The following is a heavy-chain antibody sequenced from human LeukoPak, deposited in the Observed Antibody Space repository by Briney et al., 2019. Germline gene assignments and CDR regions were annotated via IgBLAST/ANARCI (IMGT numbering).Heavy chain of an antibody. CDR1: GGSFSGYY. D-gene: IGHD6-19*01. Sequence: SETLSLTCAVYGGSFSGYYWSWIRQPPGKGPEWIGEINHSGSTNCNPSLKSRVTISVDTSKNQFSLKLSSVTAADTAVYYCARGTHSSGWYEITDYWGQGTLVTVSS. J-gene: IGHJ4*02. CDR3: ARGTHSSGWYEITDY. CDR2: INHSGST. V-gene: IGHV4-34*01.